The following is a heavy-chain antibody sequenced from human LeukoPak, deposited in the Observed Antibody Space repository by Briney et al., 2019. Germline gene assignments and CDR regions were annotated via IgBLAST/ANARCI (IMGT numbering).Heavy chain of an antibody. J-gene: IGHJ3*02. CDR3: AKGYSSGWDLAFDI. CDR2: TTDSGGTT. V-gene: IGHV3-23*01. D-gene: IGHD6-19*01. Sequence: GGSLRLSCAASGFIFSRYAMSWVRQAPGKGLEWVSVTTDSGGTTYYADSVKGRFTISRDNSKNTLHLEMNSLRAEDTAVYYCAKGYSSGWDLAFDIWGQGTMVTVSS. CDR1: GFIFSRYA.